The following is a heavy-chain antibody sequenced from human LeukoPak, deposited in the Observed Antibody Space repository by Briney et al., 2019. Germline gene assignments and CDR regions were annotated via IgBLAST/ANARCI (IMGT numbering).Heavy chain of an antibody. Sequence: GASVKVSCKASGGTFSSYAISWVRQAPGQGLEWMGRIIPIFGIANYAQKFQGRVTITADKSTSTAYMELGSLRSEDTAVYYCPRHDYGDYFGYWGQGTLVTVSS. J-gene: IGHJ4*02. D-gene: IGHD4-17*01. CDR1: GGTFSSYA. V-gene: IGHV1-69*04. CDR2: IIPIFGIA. CDR3: PRHDYGDYFGY.